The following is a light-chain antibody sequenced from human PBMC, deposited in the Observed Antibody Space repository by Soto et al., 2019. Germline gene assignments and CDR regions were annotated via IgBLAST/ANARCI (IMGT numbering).Light chain of an antibody. CDR2: DAS. CDR1: QSIGTL. J-gene: IGKJ5*01. V-gene: IGKV1-5*01. Sequence: DLQMTQSPSTLSASLGAKVTITCRVSQSIGTLLAWYQQTPGRAPNLLIYDASSLQSGVPSRFSGSGSGTEFTLTISSLQPDDVATYFCQQFKTYPITFGQGTRLEIK. CDR3: QQFKTYPIT.